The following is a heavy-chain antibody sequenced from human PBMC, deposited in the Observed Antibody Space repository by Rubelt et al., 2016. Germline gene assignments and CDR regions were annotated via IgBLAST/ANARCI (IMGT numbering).Heavy chain of an antibody. CDR1: GYTLTELS. D-gene: IGHD3-10*01. J-gene: IGHJ4*02. Sequence: QVQLVQSGAEVKKPGASVKVSCKVSGYTLTELSMHWVRQAPGKGLEWMVGFDPEAGETIYAQKFQGRVTMTEDTSTDTAYMELSSLRSEDTAVYYCATVQQNWFAMVRGVVNDYWGQGTLVTVSS. CDR3: ATVQQNWFAMVRGVVNDY. CDR2: FDPEAGET. V-gene: IGHV1-24*01.